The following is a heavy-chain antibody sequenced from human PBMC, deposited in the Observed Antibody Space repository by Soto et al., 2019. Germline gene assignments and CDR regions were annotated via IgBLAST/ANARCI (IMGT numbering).Heavy chain of an antibody. J-gene: IGHJ6*03. CDR2: IFSGGDT. V-gene: IGHV3-66*01. CDR3: ATTYYYYMDV. CDR1: GLTVSNNY. Sequence: EVQLVESGGGLVQPGGSLRLSCAASGLTVSNNYVSWVRQALGKGLEWLSLIFSGGDTYYADSVKARFTISRDNSKKTVYLQMNSLRAEDTAVYYCATTYYYYMDVWGKGTTVTVSS.